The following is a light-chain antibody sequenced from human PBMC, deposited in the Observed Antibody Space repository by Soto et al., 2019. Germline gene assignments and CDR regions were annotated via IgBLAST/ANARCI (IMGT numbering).Light chain of an antibody. CDR2: DAS. V-gene: IGKV3-11*01. Sequence: LTQSPASLSLSPGETATLSCRASQTVGISLAWYQHKPGQPPRLLIYDASKRATGIPARFGGSGSGTDFTLTIGSLEPEDFAVYYCQQRNNWLFTFGPGTKVDMK. CDR3: QQRNNWLFT. CDR1: QTVGIS. J-gene: IGKJ3*01.